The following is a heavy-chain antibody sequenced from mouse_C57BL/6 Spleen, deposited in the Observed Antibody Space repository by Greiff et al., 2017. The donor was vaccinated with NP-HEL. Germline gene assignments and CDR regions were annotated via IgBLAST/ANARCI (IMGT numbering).Heavy chain of an antibody. Sequence: VQLQQPGAELVKPGASVKMSCKASGYTFTSYWITWVKQRPGQGLEWIGDIYPGSGSTNYNEKFKSKATLTVDTSSSTAYMQLSSLTSEDSAVYYCASYYGSSLWYFDVWGTGTTVTVSA. V-gene: IGHV1-55*01. CDR3: ASYYGSSLWYFDV. CDR1: GYTFTSYW. D-gene: IGHD1-1*01. J-gene: IGHJ1*03. CDR2: IYPGSGST.